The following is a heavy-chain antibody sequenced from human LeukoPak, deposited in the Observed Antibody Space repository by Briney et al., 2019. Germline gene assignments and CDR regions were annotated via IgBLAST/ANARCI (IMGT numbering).Heavy chain of an antibody. D-gene: IGHD2-15*01. CDR1: GGSISSYY. J-gene: IGHJ4*02. V-gene: IGHV4-59*01. CDR3: ARGSCSGGSCDFDY. CDR2: TYYSGST. Sequence: SETLSLTCTVSGGSISSYYWSWIRQPPGKGLEWIGYTYYSGSTNYNPSLKSRVTISVDTSKNQFFLRLSSVTAADTAVYYCARGSCSGGSCDFDYWGQGTLVTVSS.